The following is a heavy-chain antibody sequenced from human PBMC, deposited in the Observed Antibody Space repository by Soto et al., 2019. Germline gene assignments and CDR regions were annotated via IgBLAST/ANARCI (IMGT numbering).Heavy chain of an antibody. CDR2: ISHSGYT. Sequence: PSETLSLTCAVYGGSFSGYYWSWIRQPPGKGLEWIGEISHSGYTNYNPSLKSRVTISVDTSKNQFSLKLSSVTATDASVYYCAKGRSVRPTSPFRPQFGGSCFDPWGPGTLVTVSS. V-gene: IGHV4-34*01. D-gene: IGHD3-10*01. CDR1: GGSFSGYY. CDR3: AKGRSVRPTSPFRPQFGGSCFDP. J-gene: IGHJ5*02.